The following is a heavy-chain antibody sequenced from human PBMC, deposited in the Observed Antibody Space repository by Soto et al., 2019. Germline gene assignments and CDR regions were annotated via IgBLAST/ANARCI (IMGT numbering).Heavy chain of an antibody. CDR2: ISAYNGNT. Sequence: QVQLVQSGAEVKKPGASVKVSCKASGYTFTSYGLSWVRQAPVQELAWMGWISAYNGNTNYAQKLQGRVTMTTDTCTSTGYMELRSLRSDDTAVYYCARCLEVQECFDPWGQGTLVTVFS. V-gene: IGHV1-18*04. D-gene: IGHD1-1*01. CDR3: ARCLEVQECFDP. J-gene: IGHJ5*02. CDR1: GYTFTSYG.